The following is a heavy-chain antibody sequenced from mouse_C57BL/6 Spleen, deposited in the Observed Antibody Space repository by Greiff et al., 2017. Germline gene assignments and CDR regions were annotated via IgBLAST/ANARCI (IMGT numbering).Heavy chain of an antibody. J-gene: IGHJ3*01. D-gene: IGHD2-1*01. CDR3: ARSPYDNYLAWFAY. CDR2: IDPANGNT. CDR1: GFNIQNTY. Sequence: VQLQQSVAELVRPGASVKLSCTASGFNIQNTYMHWVKQRPEQGLEWIGRIDPANGNTKYAPKFQGKATITADTSSNTAYLQLSSLTSEDTAIYYGARSPYDNYLAWFAYWGQGTLVTVSA. V-gene: IGHV14-3*01.